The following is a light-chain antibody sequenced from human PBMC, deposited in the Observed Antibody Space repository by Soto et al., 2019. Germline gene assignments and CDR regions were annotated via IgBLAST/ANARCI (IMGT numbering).Light chain of an antibody. CDR2: EVT. CDR1: SEDVGGYNY. CDR3: SSYTSSNTLV. V-gene: IGLV2-14*01. J-gene: IGLJ1*01. Sequence: QSVLTQPASVSGSPGQSITISCSGTSEDVGGYNYVSWYQHHPGKAPKLMIYEVTNRPSGLSNRFSGSKSGSTAPLTISGLQAEDEADYYRSSYTSSNTLVFGTGTKVTVL.